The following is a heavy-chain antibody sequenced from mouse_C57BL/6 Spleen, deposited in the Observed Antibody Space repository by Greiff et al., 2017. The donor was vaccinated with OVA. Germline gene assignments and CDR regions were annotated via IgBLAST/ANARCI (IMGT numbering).Heavy chain of an antibody. CDR2: IWSDGST. Sequence: QVQLQQSGPGLVAPSQSLSITCTVSGFSLTSYGVHWVRQPPGKGLEWLVVIWSDGSTTYNTALKSRLSISKDNSKSQVFLKMNSLQTDDTAMYYCARHWGDGYYYAMDYWGQGTSVTVSS. CDR3: ARHWGDGYYYAMDY. CDR1: GFSLTSYG. J-gene: IGHJ4*01. V-gene: IGHV2-6-1*01. D-gene: IGHD2-3*01.